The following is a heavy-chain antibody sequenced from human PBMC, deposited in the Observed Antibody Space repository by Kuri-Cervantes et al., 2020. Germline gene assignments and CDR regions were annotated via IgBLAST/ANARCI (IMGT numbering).Heavy chain of an antibody. D-gene: IGHD2-2*01. J-gene: IGHJ4*02. CDR1: GFTFSRYG. Sequence: GGSLRLPCAASGFTFSRYGMHWVRQAPGKGLEWVAVISYDGSSKYYADSVKGRFTISRDNSKNTLYLQMNSLGAEDTAVYYCAKDYGVVVPAATLDYWGQGTLVTVSS. V-gene: IGHV3-30*18. CDR3: AKDYGVVVPAATLDY. CDR2: ISYDGSSK.